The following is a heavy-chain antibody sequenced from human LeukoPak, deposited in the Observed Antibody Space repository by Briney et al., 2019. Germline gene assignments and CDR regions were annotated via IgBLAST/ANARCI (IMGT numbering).Heavy chain of an antibody. D-gene: IGHD2/OR15-2a*01. V-gene: IGHV3-48*03. CDR3: ARDFHIFDY. Sequence: GGSLRLSCAASGFTFSSYEMNWVRQAPGKGLEWVSYISSSGSTIYYADSVKGRFTISRDDAKNSLYLQMNSLRAEDTAVYYCARDFHIFDYWGQGTLVTVSS. CDR1: GFTFSSYE. CDR2: ISSSGSTI. J-gene: IGHJ4*02.